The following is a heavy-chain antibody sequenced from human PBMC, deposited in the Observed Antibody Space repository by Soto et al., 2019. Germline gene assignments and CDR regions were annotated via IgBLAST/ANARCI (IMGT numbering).Heavy chain of an antibody. CDR1: GGTFSSYA. D-gene: IGHD2-2*01. J-gene: IGHJ5*02. CDR3: ARIWMVGLVPASNWFDP. Sequence: SVKVSCKASGGTFSSYAISWVRQAPGQGLEWMGGIIPIFGTANYAQKFQGRVTITADESTSTAYMELSSLRSEDTAVYYCARIWMVGLVPASNWFDPWGQGTLVTVSS. CDR2: IIPIFGTA. V-gene: IGHV1-69*13.